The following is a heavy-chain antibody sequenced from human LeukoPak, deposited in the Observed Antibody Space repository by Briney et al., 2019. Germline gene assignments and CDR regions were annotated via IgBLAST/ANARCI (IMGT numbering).Heavy chain of an antibody. D-gene: IGHD6-13*01. CDR1: GVTLSNYA. Sequence: GGSLRLSCVASGVTLSNYAMSWVRQAPGKGLEWVSVIFSGGTTYYADSVKDRFTISRDNSKNTLYLQMNSLRAEDTAMYYCARGYSSSWYDWGQGTLVTVSS. CDR2: IFSGGTT. V-gene: IGHV3-53*01. CDR3: ARGYSSSWYD. J-gene: IGHJ4*02.